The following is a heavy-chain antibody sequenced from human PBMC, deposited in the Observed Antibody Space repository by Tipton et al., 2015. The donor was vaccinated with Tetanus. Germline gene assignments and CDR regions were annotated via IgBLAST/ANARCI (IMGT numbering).Heavy chain of an antibody. J-gene: IGHJ4*02. CDR3: ARGYAGGAWDV. Sequence: GLVKPSQTLSVTCVISGDRLSSDIAAWYWIRQSPSRGLEWLGRTYYRSKWSNDYAVSVKSRVTITSDTSKNQFSLQLGSVTPEDTAVYYCARGYAGGAWDVWGQGTQVTASS. CDR2: TYYRSKWSN. D-gene: IGHD2-2*01. CDR1: GDRLSSDIAA. V-gene: IGHV6-1*01.